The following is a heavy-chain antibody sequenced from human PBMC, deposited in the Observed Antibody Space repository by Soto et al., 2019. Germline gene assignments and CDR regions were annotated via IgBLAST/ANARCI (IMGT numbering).Heavy chain of an antibody. V-gene: IGHV1-69*13. CDR2: IIPIFGTA. CDR1: GGTFSSYA. CDR3: ARAEVVAYYYDTSGYYTTFDF. J-gene: IGHJ4*02. Sequence: SVKVSCKASGGTFSSYAISWVRQAPGQGLEWMGGIIPIFGTANYAQKFQGRVTITADESTSTAYMELSSLRSEDTAVYYCARAEVVAYYYDTSGYYTTFDFWGQGTQVTVSS. D-gene: IGHD3-22*01.